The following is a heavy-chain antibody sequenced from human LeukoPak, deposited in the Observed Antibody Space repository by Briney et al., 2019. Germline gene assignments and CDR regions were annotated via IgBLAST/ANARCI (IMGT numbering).Heavy chain of an antibody. CDR2: INAGSGNT. CDR3: AKIRYGGDVFDM. CDR1: GFTFNMYA. D-gene: IGHD4-23*01. V-gene: IGHV3-23*01. Sequence: GGSLRLSCAASGFTFNMYAMAWVRQAPGKGLEWVSGINAGSGNTYYADSVKGRFTISRDNSKNTLYLQMNSLRVEDTAIYYCAKIRYGGDVFDMWGQGTMVTVSS. J-gene: IGHJ3*02.